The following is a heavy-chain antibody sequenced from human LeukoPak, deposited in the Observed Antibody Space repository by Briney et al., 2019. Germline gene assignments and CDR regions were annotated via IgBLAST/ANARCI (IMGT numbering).Heavy chain of an antibody. V-gene: IGHV3-30*04. D-gene: IGHD2-2*01. Sequence: GRSLRLSCAASGFTFSNYAMHWVRQAPGKGLEWVAVISYDGRNKYYADSVKGRFTISRDNSKNTLYLQMNSLRAEDTAVYYCARDRSSNEYYFDYWGQGTLVTASS. J-gene: IGHJ4*02. CDR2: ISYDGRNK. CDR1: GFTFSNYA. CDR3: ARDRSSNEYYFDY.